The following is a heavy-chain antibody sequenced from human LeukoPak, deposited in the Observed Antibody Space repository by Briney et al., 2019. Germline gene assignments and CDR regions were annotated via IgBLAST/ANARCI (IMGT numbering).Heavy chain of an antibody. CDR2: INHSGST. Sequence: SETLSLTCTVSGDSISSGDYYWSWIRQPPGKGLEWIGEINHSGSTNYNPSLKSRVTISVDTSKNQFSLKLSSVTAADTAVYYCASAKCSGGSCYYGWFDPWGQGALVTVSS. V-gene: IGHV4-39*07. J-gene: IGHJ5*02. CDR3: ASAKCSGGSCYYGWFDP. D-gene: IGHD2-15*01. CDR1: GDSISSGDYY.